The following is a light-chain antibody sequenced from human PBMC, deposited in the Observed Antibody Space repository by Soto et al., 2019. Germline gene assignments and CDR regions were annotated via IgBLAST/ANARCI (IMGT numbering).Light chain of an antibody. CDR2: GNS. Sequence: QPVLTQPPSVSGTPGQRVTISCTRSSSNIGAGYDVHWYQQFPGTAPKLLIYGNSNRPSGVPDRFSGSKSGTSASLAITGLQAEDEADYYCQSYDSSLSGVVFGGGTKLTVL. J-gene: IGLJ2*01. CDR1: SSNIGAGYD. V-gene: IGLV1-40*01. CDR3: QSYDSSLSGVV.